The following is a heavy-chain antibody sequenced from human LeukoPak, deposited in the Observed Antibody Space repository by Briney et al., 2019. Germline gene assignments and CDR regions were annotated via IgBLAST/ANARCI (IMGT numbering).Heavy chain of an antibody. V-gene: IGHV4-38-2*02. CDR3: ASGTGYCSGGSCYPEWYFDL. CDR1: GYSISSGYY. CDR2: IYYSGST. J-gene: IGHJ2*01. Sequence: SETLSLTCTVSGYSISSGYYWGWIRQPPGKGLEWIGYIYYSGSTNYNPSLKSRVTISVDTSKNQFSLKLSSVTAADTAVYYCASGTGYCSGGSCYPEWYFDLWGRGTLVTVSS. D-gene: IGHD2-15*01.